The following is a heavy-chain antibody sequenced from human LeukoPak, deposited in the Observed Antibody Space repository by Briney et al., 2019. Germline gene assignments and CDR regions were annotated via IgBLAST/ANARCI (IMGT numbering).Heavy chain of an antibody. D-gene: IGHD3-22*01. CDR2: IYHSGRT. J-gene: IGHJ4*02. CDR3: ARRNYYDSSGYYPPFDY. CDR1: GYSISSGYY. V-gene: IGHV4-38-2*02. Sequence: SETLSLTCTVSGYSISSGYYWGWIRQPPGKGLEWIGSIYHSGRTYYNPSLKSRVTISVDTSKNQFSLKLSSVTAADTAVYYCARRNYYDSSGYYPPFDYWGQGTLVTVSS.